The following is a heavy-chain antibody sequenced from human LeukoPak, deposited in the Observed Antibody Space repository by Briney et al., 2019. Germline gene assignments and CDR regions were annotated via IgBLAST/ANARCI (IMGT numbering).Heavy chain of an antibody. CDR1: VGSIRGYY. J-gene: IGHJ4*02. V-gene: IGHV4-4*07. CDR2: IYSGGTA. CDR3: ARGTDMTSVAAYYSFTH. Sequence: SETLFLTCTVSVGSIRGYYWTWIRQPAGKGLEWIGRIYSGGTAYYNPSLESRVTISLDTSRNQFSLRMTSMTAADTAVYYCARGTDMTSVAAYYSFTHWGQGILVSVSS. D-gene: IGHD4-11*01.